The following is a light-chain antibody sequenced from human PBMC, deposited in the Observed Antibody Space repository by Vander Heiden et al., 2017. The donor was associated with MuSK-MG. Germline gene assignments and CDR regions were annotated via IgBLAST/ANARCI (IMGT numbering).Light chain of an antibody. V-gene: IGKV1-39*01. CDR2: AAS. CDR1: QSISGY. CDR3: QQSYSTPA. Sequence: DIQMTQSPSSLSASVGDRVTIPCRASQSISGYLNWYQQKPGKAPKLLIYAASSLQSGVPSRFSGSGSGTDFTLTISSLQPEDFATYYCQQSYSTPAFGGGTKVEIK. J-gene: IGKJ4*01.